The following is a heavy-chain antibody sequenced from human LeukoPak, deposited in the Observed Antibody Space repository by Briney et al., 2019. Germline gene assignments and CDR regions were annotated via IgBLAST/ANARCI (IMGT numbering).Heavy chain of an antibody. V-gene: IGHV3-9*01. CDR2: ISWSSGNI. J-gene: IGHJ3*02. CDR1: GFTFDDYA. Sequence: PGGSLRLSCAASGFTFDDYAMHWVRQAPGKGLEWVSSISWSSGNIGYADSVKGRFTISRDNAKNSLYLQMNSLRAEDTALYYCAKGGSMGIFDAFDIWGQGTMVTVSS. CDR3: AKGGSMGIFDAFDI. D-gene: IGHD1-26*01.